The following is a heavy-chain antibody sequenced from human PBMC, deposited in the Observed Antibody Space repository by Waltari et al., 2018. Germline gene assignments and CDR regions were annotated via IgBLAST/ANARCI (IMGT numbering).Heavy chain of an antibody. J-gene: IGHJ3*02. CDR2: VIPIFGTP. D-gene: IGHD1-26*01. V-gene: IGHV1-69*12. CDR1: GGTFGTYA. Sequence: QVQLVKSGAEVKQPGASAKVSCTASGGTFGTYAITWVRQAPGQGLEWTGGVIPIFGTPNYAPKFQGRVTVSADPSTSTAYLEVRRLISEDTAVYYCAKREIGYAFDIWGHGTMVTVSS. CDR3: AKREIGYAFDI.